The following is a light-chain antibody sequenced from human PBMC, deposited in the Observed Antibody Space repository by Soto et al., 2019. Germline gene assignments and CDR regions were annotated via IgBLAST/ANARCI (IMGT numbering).Light chain of an antibody. CDR3: SAYSDIDTKV. Sequence: LTRTSSLSGSPGQSITISCGGTSSDVGAYIYVSWYQQFPGKAPKLILYEVNNRPSGVSNRFSGSKSGTTASLTISGLQPEDEADYYCSAYSDIDTKVFGTGTKVTVL. CDR2: EVN. V-gene: IGLV2-14*03. J-gene: IGLJ1*01. CDR1: SSDVGAYIY.